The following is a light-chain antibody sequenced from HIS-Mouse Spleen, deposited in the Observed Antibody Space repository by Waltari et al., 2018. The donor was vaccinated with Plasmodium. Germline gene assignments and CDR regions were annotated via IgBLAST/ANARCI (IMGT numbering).Light chain of an antibody. Sequence: SYELTQPPSVSVSPGQTASITCSGDKLGDKYACWYQQKPGQSPVLGIYQDSQRPAGIPERVSGSNSGNTATLTISGTQAMDEADYYCQAWDSSVVFGGGTKLTVL. V-gene: IGLV3-1*01. CDR1: KLGDKY. CDR2: QDS. CDR3: QAWDSSVV. J-gene: IGLJ2*01.